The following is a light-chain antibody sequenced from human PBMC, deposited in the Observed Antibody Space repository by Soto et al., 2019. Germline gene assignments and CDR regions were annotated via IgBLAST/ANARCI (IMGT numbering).Light chain of an antibody. J-gene: IGKJ1*01. CDR1: QSVLYSSNNKNY. V-gene: IGKV4-1*01. CDR3: QQYYSSLWT. CDR2: WAS. Sequence: DIVMTQSPDSLAVSLGERATINCKSSQSVLYSSNNKNYLAWYQQKPGQPPKMIIYWASTRQSGVPDRFSGSGSGTDFTLTISSLQAEDVAVYYCQQYYSSLWTFGQGTKVEIK.